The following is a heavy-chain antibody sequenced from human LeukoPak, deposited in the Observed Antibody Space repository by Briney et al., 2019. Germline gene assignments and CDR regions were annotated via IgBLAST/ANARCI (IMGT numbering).Heavy chain of an antibody. Sequence: SGTLSLTCAVSGGSISSSNWWSWVRQPPGKGLEWIGEIYHSGSTNYNPSLKSRVTISVDTSKNQFSLKLSSVTAADTAVYYCARHLSRDSSGILYYFDYWGQGTLVTVSS. D-gene: IGHD3-22*01. CDR3: ARHLSRDSSGILYYFDY. J-gene: IGHJ4*02. CDR1: GGSISSSNW. CDR2: IYHSGST. V-gene: IGHV4-4*02.